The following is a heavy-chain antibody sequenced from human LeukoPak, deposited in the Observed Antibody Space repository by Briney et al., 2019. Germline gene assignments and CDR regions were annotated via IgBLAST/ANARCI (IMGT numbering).Heavy chain of an antibody. CDR1: GGSISSYY. CDR3: ARHRGYCSSTSCAYNWFDP. Sequence: AETLSLTCTVSGGSISSYYWTWIRQPPGKGLEWIGYNYYIGCTKSQPSLKSRVPMSVDTSKNRFSLKLNSVTAADTAVYYCARHRGYCSSTSCAYNWFDPWGQGTLVTVSS. D-gene: IGHD2-2*03. CDR2: NYYIGCT. V-gene: IGHV4-59*08. J-gene: IGHJ5*02.